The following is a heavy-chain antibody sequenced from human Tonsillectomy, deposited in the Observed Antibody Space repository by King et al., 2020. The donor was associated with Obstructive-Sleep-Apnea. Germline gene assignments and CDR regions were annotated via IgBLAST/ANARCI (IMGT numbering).Heavy chain of an antibody. J-gene: IGHJ4*02. CDR2: ISWNSGSI. V-gene: IGHV3-9*01. CDR3: AKAQAGHTSSTPAN. D-gene: IGHD6-13*01. CDR1: GFTFHDYA. Sequence: VQLVEAGGGLVQPGRSLRLSCAASGFTFHDYAMHWVRQAPGKGLEWVSGISWNSGSIAYADSVKGRFNISRDNAKKSLHLQMNSLRGEDTALYYCAKAQAGHTSSTPANWGQGTLVTVS.